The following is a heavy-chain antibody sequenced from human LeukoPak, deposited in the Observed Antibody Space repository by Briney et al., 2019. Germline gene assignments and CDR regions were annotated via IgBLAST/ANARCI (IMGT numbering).Heavy chain of an antibody. J-gene: IGHJ5*02. D-gene: IGHD3-10*01. CDR2: INWNGGST. Sequence: PGGSLRLSCAASGFTFDDYGMSWVRQAPGKGLEWVSGINWNGGSTGYADSVKGRFTMSRDNSKNTLYLQMNSLRAEDTAVYYCARDRGPYYGSGSQNNWFDPWGQGTLVTVSS. CDR1: GFTFDDYG. CDR3: ARDRGPYYGSGSQNNWFDP. V-gene: IGHV3-20*04.